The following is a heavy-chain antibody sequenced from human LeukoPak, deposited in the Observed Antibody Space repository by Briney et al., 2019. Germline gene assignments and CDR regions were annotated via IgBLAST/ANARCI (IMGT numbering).Heavy chain of an antibody. D-gene: IGHD3-10*01. Sequence: GGSLRLSCAVSGFTFSSYAMSWVRQAPGKGLEWVSAISGSGGSTYYADSVKGRFTISRDNSKNTLYLQMNSLRAEDTAVYYCASLVRGVIPSMEFDPWGQGTLVTVSS. CDR3: ASLVRGVIPSMEFDP. V-gene: IGHV3-23*01. CDR1: GFTFSSYA. CDR2: ISGSGGST. J-gene: IGHJ5*02.